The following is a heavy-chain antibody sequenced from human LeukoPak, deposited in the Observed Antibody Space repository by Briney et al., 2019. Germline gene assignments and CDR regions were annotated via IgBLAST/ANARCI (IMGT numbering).Heavy chain of an antibody. CDR1: GGSISYYY. J-gene: IGHJ3*02. V-gene: IGHV4-59*01. Sequence: SETLSLTCTVSGGSISYYYWSWIRQPPGKGLEWIGYIYYSGNTNYNPSLKSRVTISVDTSKNQFSLKLSSVTAADTAVYYCASSTMIVGGAFDIWGQGTMVTVSS. CDR3: ASSTMIVGGAFDI. D-gene: IGHD3-22*01. CDR2: IYYSGNT.